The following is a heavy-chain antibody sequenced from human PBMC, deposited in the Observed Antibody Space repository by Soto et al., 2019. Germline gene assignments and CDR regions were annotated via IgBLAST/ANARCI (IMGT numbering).Heavy chain of an antibody. Sequence: QLQLQESGPGLVKPSETLSLTCTVSGGSISSSSYYWGWIRQPPGKGLEWIGSIYYSGSTYYNPSLKRRVTISVDMSKNQCSLKLSSVTAADTAVYYCARPSYCVGDCYRDDAFDIWGQGTMVTVSS. CDR1: GGSISSSSYY. V-gene: IGHV4-39*01. CDR2: IYYSGST. J-gene: IGHJ3*02. CDR3: ARPSYCVGDCYRDDAFDI. D-gene: IGHD2-21*02.